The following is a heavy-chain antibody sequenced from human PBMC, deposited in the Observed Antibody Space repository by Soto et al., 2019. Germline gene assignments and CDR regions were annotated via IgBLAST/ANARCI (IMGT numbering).Heavy chain of an antibody. CDR2: IWHDGSNK. Sequence: GGSLRLSCAASGFTFNNYGMHWVRQAPGKGLEWVALIWHDGSNKAYADSVKGRFTISRDNSKNTLYLQMNSLRAEDTAVYYCARDRTIAAAGTGYGMDVWGQGTTVTVSS. CDR1: GFTFNNYG. J-gene: IGHJ6*02. D-gene: IGHD6-13*01. CDR3: ARDRTIAAAGTGYGMDV. V-gene: IGHV3-30*02.